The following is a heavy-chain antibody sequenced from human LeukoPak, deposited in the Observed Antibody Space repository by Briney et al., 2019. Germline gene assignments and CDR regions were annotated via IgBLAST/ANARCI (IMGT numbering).Heavy chain of an antibody. CDR3: ARGGARGPSTGYYMDV. V-gene: IGHV3-53*01. CDR2: IYSGGST. D-gene: IGHD1-1*01. CDR1: GFTVSSNY. Sequence: GGSLRLSCAASGFTVSSNYMSWVRQAPGKGLEWASVIYSGGSTYYADSVKGRFTISRDNSKNTLYLQMNSLTVEDTAVYYCARGGARGPSTGYYMDVWGKGTTVTVSS. J-gene: IGHJ6*03.